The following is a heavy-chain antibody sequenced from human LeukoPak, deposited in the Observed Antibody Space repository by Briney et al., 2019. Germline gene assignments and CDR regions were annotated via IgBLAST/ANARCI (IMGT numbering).Heavy chain of an antibody. J-gene: IGHJ5*02. CDR2: IYYSGST. V-gene: IGHV4-39*07. Sequence: PSETLSLTCAVFGGSLSGYYWGWIRQPPGKGLEWIGSIYYSGSTYYNPSLKSRVTISVDTSKNQFSLKLSSVTAADTAVYYCARVSMVRPYNWFDPWGQGTLVTVSS. D-gene: IGHD3-10*01. CDR1: GGSLSGYY. CDR3: ARVSMVRPYNWFDP.